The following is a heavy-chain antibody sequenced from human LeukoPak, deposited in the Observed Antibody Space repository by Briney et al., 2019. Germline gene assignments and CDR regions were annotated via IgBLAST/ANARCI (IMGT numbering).Heavy chain of an antibody. J-gene: IGHJ6*02. D-gene: IGHD3-16*01. CDR3: DKNGGTHGMDV. V-gene: IGHV3-7*02. CDR2: IKHDGSET. CDR1: GFTFSSIW. Sequence: PGGSLRLSCATSGFTFSSIWMSWVRQAPGKGLEWVANIKHDGSETNYVDSVKGRFTISRDNAKNSLYLQMNSLRVEDTAVYYCDKNGGTHGMDVWGQGTTVTVSS.